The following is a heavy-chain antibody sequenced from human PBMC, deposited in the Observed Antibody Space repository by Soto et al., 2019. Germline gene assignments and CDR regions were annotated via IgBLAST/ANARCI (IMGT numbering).Heavy chain of an antibody. CDR2: MNPNSGNT. V-gene: IGHV1-8*01. D-gene: IGHD1-26*01. J-gene: IGHJ4*02. CDR1: GYTFTSYD. CDR3: ARVAGKYVYYFDY. Sequence: ASVKVSCKASGYTFTSYDINWVRQATGQGLEWMGWMNPNSGNTGYAQKFQGRVTMARNTSISTAYMELSSLRSEDTAVYYCARVAGKYVYYFDYWGQGTLVTVSS.